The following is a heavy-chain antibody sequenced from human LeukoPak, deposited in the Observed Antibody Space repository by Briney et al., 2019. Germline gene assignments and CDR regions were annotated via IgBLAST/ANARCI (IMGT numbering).Heavy chain of an antibody. D-gene: IGHD3-10*01. CDR3: ARGRYYYGSGSLDY. Sequence: PSETLSFTCAVYGGSFSGYYWSWIRQPPGKGLEWIGEINHSGSTNYNPSLKSRVTISVDTSKNQFSLKLSSVTAADTAAYYCARGRYYYGSGSLDYWGQGTLVTVSS. J-gene: IGHJ4*02. CDR1: GGSFSGYY. V-gene: IGHV4-34*01. CDR2: INHSGST.